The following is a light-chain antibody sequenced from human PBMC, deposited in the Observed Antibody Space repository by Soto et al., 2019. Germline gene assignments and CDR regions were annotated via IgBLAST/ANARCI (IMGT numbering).Light chain of an antibody. CDR3: QQDGSSWT. CDR2: GAS. V-gene: IGKV3-20*01. Sequence: IMLTQSPGTLSLTPGERATLSCRASQSVSSSYLAWYQQKPGQAPRLLIYGASSRATGIPDRFSGSGSGTDFTLTISRLEPEDFAVYYCQQDGSSWTFGQGTKVDVK. CDR1: QSVSSSY. J-gene: IGKJ1*01.